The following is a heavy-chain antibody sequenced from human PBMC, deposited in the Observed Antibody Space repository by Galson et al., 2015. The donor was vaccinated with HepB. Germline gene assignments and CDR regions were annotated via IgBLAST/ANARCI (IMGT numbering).Heavy chain of an antibody. Sequence: SVKVSCKASGYTFTNYYIHWVRQAPGQGLEWMGLINPNGGSTTYAHQFQGRVAMTRDTSTSTVYMQLSSLRSEDRAIYFCARDACGSSGYLYYFDFWGQGALVTVSS. V-gene: IGHV1-46*01. J-gene: IGHJ4*02. CDR3: ARDACGSSGYLYYFDF. CDR2: INPNGGST. CDR1: GYTFTNYY. D-gene: IGHD3-3*01.